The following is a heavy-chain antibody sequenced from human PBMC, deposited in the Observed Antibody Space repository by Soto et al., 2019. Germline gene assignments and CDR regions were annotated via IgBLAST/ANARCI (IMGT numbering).Heavy chain of an antibody. J-gene: IGHJ6*03. V-gene: IGHV4-34*01. CDR1: GGSFSGYR. Sequence: QVQLQQWGAGLLKPSETLSLTCAVYGGSFSGYRWSWIRQTPGKGLEWIGEINDSGNINYNPSLKSRVTILLDTPKKQISRKLSSVTAADSAVYYCARGLILWFGELSRRGGYYYYMDVWGKGNTVTVSS. CDR2: INDSGNI. CDR3: ARGLILWFGELSRRGGYYYYMDV. D-gene: IGHD3-10*01.